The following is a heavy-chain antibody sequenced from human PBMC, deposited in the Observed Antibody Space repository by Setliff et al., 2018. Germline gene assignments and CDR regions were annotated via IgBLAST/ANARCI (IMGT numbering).Heavy chain of an antibody. CDR2: VTIYNGNT. V-gene: IGHV1-18*01. CDR1: GYTFSNYG. J-gene: IGHJ4*02. D-gene: IGHD3-10*01. Sequence: ASVKVSCKASGYTFSNYGVTWVRQAPGQGLEWMGWVTIYNGNTKYAQNLQGRLTLTTDISTSTAYMELGSLTTDDAAVYYCARVESMVRGKNILRHFDYWGQGIQVTVSS. CDR3: ARVESMVRGKNILRHFDY.